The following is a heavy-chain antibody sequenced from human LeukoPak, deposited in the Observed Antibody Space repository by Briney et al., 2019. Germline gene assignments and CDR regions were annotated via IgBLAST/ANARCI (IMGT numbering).Heavy chain of an antibody. D-gene: IGHD1-26*01. CDR3: ARDQGSLGEYFDY. Sequence: GGSLRLSCAASGFTFSSYAMHWVRQAPGKGLEWVAVISYDGSNKYYADSVKGRFTISRDNSKNTLYLQMNSLRAEDTAVYYCARDQGSLGEYFDYWGQGTLVTVSS. J-gene: IGHJ4*02. CDR1: GFTFSSYA. CDR2: ISYDGSNK. V-gene: IGHV3-30-3*01.